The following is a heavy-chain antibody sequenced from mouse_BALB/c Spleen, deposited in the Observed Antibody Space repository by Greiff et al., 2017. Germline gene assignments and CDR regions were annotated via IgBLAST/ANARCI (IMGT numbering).Heavy chain of an antibody. V-gene: IGHV1-55*01. D-gene: IGHD1-2*01. CDR3: ARGGDGIYDYAMDY. Sequence: QVQLQQPGAELVKPGTSVKLSCKASGYNFTSYWINWVKLRPGQGLEWIGDIYPGSGSTNYNEKYKSKATLTVDTSSSTSYMQLSSLASEDSALYYGARGGDGIYDYAMDYWGQGTSVTVSS. J-gene: IGHJ4*01. CDR1: GYNFTSYW. CDR2: IYPGSGST.